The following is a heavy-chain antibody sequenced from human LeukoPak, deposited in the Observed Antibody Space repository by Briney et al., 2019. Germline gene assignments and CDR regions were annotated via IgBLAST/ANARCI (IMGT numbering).Heavy chain of an antibody. Sequence: GGSLRLSCAAPGFIFSSHVTRWVRQAPEGGVGWVSASSSSGDITSYSDSVKGRLTICTDNSKNTMQLQMNSLRAEDTAVYYCAKDLGGTDYPFDYWGQGTLVTVSS. CDR1: GFIFSSHV. D-gene: IGHD1-26*01. J-gene: IGHJ4*02. V-gene: IGHV3-23*01. CDR2: SSSSGDIT. CDR3: AKDLGGTDYPFDY.